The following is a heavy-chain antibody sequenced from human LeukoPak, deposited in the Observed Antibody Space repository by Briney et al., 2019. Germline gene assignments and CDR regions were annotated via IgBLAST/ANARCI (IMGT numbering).Heavy chain of an antibody. CDR3: ATDSRRWELLREGYYFDY. V-gene: IGHV1-24*01. D-gene: IGHD1-26*01. J-gene: IGHJ4*02. Sequence: ASVKVSCKVSGYTLTELSMHWVRQPPGKGLEWMGGFDPEDGETIYAQKFQGRVTMTADTSTDTAYMELSSLRSEDTAVYYCATDSRRWELLREGYYFDYWGQGTLVTVSS. CDR1: GYTLTELS. CDR2: FDPEDGET.